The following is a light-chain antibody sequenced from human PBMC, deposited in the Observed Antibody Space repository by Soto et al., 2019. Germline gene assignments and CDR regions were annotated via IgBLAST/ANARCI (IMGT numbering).Light chain of an antibody. Sequence: DIQMTQSPSSLSASVGDRVTITCRASQSVRTYLNWYQQKPGKAPNLLIYGVSTLHSGVPSRFSGTGSGTDFTLTISSLHPDDFATYYCQQYNSYSPTFGQGTKVDIK. CDR3: QQYNSYSPT. CDR2: GVS. J-gene: IGKJ1*01. CDR1: QSVRTY. V-gene: IGKV1-5*01.